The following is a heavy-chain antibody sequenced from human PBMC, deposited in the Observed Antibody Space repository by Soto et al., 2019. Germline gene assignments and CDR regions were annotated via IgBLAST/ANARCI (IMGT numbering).Heavy chain of an antibody. CDR1: GYTFTSYA. CDR2: INAGNGNT. CDR3: ARDRSVVPGGAYAYYYYYYMDV. J-gene: IGHJ6*03. D-gene: IGHD2-15*01. V-gene: IGHV1-3*01. Sequence: ASVKVSCKASGYTFTSYAMHWVRQAPGQRLEWMGWINAGNGNTKYSQKFQGRVTITRDTSASTAYMELSSLRSEDTAVYYCARDRSVVPGGAYAYYYYYYMDVWGKGTTVTVSS.